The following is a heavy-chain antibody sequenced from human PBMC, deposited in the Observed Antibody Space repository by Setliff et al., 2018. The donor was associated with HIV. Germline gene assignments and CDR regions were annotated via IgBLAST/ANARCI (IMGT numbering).Heavy chain of an antibody. CDR3: ARGGSGYYDFWSGSSAFEY. D-gene: IGHD3-3*01. Sequence: SVKVSCKASGGTFSSYAINWVRQAPGQVVEWMGGIIPMFGTAHYAQKFQGRVTITADESTTTAYMELSSLRSEDTAVFYCARGGSGYYDFWSGSSAFEYWGQGTLVTVSS. CDR1: GGTFSSYA. J-gene: IGHJ4*02. V-gene: IGHV1-69*13. CDR2: IIPMFGTA.